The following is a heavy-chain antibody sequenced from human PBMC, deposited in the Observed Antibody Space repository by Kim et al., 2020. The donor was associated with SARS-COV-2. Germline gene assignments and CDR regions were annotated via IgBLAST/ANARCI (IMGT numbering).Heavy chain of an antibody. CDR3: AKDPSSSTYYYYYMDV. J-gene: IGHJ6*03. V-gene: IGHV3-23*01. D-gene: IGHD6-13*01. Sequence: DSVKGRFTISRDNSKNTLYLQMNSLRAEDTAVYYCAKDPSSSTYYYYYMDVWGKGTTVTVSS.